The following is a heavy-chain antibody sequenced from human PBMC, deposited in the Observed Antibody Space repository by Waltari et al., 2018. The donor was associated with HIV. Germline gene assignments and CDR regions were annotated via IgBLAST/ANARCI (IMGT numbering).Heavy chain of an antibody. CDR2: IHHSGRR. CDR3: ARVDRNAWYKYFDF. V-gene: IGHV4-4*02. CDR1: GVYARGSNW. D-gene: IGHD6-19*01. Sequence: QVQLQELGPGLVKPSGTLSLTCLVSGVYARGSNWGGWARQSAGKGLEWIGEIHHSGRRNVHPSLKSRVTMSLDPSKNQFSLNLLSMTAADTAVYYCARVDRNAWYKYFDFWGQGLLVTVSS. J-gene: IGHJ4*02.